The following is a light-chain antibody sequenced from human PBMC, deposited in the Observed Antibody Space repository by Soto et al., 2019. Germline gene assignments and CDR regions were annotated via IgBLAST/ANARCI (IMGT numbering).Light chain of an antibody. J-gene: IGKJ5*01. V-gene: IGKV1-33*01. CDR1: QDISNY. Sequence: DIQMTQSPSSLSASVGDRVTVSCRASQDISNYLAWYQQKPGKAPKLLIYDASNLDTGVPSRFTGSGSGTDFTFTITSLQSDDVATYYCQQYASLPITFGQGTRLEIK. CDR3: QQYASLPIT. CDR2: DAS.